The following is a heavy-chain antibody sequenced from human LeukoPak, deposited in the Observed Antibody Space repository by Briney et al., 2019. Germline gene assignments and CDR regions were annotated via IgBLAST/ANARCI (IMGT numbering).Heavy chain of an antibody. D-gene: IGHD6-19*01. CDR2: IRYDGSNK. Sequence: GGSLRLSCAASGFTFSSYGMHWVRQAPGKGLEWVAFIRYDGSNKYYADSVKGRFTISRDNSKNTLCLQMNSLRAEDTAVYYCAKGQWLVQNYFDYWGQGTLVTVSS. CDR3: AKGQWLVQNYFDY. CDR1: GFTFSSYG. V-gene: IGHV3-30*02. J-gene: IGHJ4*02.